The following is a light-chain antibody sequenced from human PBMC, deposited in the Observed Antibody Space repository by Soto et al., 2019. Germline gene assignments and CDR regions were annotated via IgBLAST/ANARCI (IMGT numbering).Light chain of an antibody. Sequence: EIVLTQSPATLSLSPGERATLSCRASQSVSSYLAWYRQKPGQAPRLLIYDASTRATGITARFSGSGSGTDVTLTMSSLEPEDCAVDYCQQRSNWPPVFTFGPGTKVDIK. CDR1: QSVSSY. CDR3: QQRSNWPPVFT. CDR2: DAS. V-gene: IGKV3-11*01. J-gene: IGKJ3*01.